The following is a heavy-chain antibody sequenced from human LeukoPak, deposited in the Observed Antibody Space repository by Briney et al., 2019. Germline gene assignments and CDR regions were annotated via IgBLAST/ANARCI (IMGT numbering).Heavy chain of an antibody. CDR2: IRSKAYGGTT. D-gene: IGHD3-22*01. J-gene: IGHJ4*02. CDR3: TRAPPYYYDSSGYYY. V-gene: IGHV3-49*04. Sequence: PGGSLRLSCTASGFTFGDYAMSWVRQAPGKGLEWVGFIRSKAYGGTTEHAASVKGRFTISRDDSKSIAYLQMNSLKTEDTAVYYCTRAPPYYYDSSGYYYWGQGTLVTVSS. CDR1: GFTFGDYA.